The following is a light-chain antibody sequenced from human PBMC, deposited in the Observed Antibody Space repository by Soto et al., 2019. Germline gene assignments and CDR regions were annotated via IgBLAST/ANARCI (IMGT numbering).Light chain of an antibody. CDR3: QQYHSYSWT. CDR2: KAS. V-gene: IGKV1-5*03. CDR1: QSINSW. Sequence: DIPMTQSPSTLSASVGDRVTITCRASQSINSWLAWYQQKPGKAPSLVIYKASILESGVPSRFSGSGSGTEFTLTISSLQPDDFGTYYCQQYHSYSWTFGQGTKVDMK. J-gene: IGKJ1*01.